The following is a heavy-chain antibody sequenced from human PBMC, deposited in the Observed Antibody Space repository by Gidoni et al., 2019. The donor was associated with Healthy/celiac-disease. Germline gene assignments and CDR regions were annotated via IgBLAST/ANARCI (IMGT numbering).Heavy chain of an antibody. D-gene: IGHD3-22*01. Sequence: EVQLVESGGGLVQPGGSLRLSCAASGFTFSSYSMNWVRQAPGKGLEWVSYISSSSSTIYYADSVKGRFTISRDNAKNSLYLQMNSLRAEDTAVYYCARDLRYYYDSSGYSLGYFDYWGQGTLVTVSS. J-gene: IGHJ4*02. CDR1: GFTFSSYS. V-gene: IGHV3-48*01. CDR3: ARDLRYYYDSSGYSLGYFDY. CDR2: ISSSSSTI.